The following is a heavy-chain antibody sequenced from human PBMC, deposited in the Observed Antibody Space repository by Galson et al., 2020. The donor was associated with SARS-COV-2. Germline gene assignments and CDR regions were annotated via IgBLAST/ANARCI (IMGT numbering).Heavy chain of an antibody. J-gene: IGHJ5*02. CDR3: ARGSWGSLDP. V-gene: IGHV3-11*01. Sequence: GGSLRLSCAASAFTFSDAHMTWIRQAPGKGLEWISYIKNRGDTIYYADSVKGRFTISRDNTKNLLYLQMNSLRVEDTATYYCARGSWGSLDPWGQGTLVTVST. CDR1: AFTFSDAH. D-gene: IGHD3-10*01. CDR2: IKNRGDTI.